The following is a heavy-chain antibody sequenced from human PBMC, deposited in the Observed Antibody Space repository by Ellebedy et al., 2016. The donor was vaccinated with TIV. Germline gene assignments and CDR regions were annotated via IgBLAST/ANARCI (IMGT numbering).Heavy chain of an antibody. D-gene: IGHD3-3*01. J-gene: IGHJ4*02. Sequence: AASVKVSCKASGYTFTSSGLSWVRQAPGQGLEWMGWSSTYIGNTNYAQKFQGRVTMTTDTSTSTAYMELRSLTSDDTAVYYCARAPSASYSDYWGQGTLVTVSS. CDR1: GYTFTSSG. V-gene: IGHV1-18*04. CDR2: SSTYIGNT. CDR3: ARAPSASYSDY.